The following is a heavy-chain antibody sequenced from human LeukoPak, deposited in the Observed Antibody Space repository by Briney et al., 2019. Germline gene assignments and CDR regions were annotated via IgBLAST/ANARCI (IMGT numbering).Heavy chain of an antibody. CDR3: ARGTYYDFWSGNGGNWFDP. J-gene: IGHJ5*02. V-gene: IGHV3-21*01. CDR1: GFTFSSYE. CDR2: ISSSSNYI. Sequence: GGSLRLSCVASGFTFSSYEMNWVRQAPGKGLEWVSSISSSSNYIYYADSMKGRFTISRDNAKNSLYLQMNSLRAEDTAVYYCARGTYYDFWSGNGGNWFDPWGQGTLVTVSS. D-gene: IGHD3-3*01.